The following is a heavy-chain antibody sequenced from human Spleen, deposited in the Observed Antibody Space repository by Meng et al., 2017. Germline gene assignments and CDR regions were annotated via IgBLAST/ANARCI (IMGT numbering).Heavy chain of an antibody. CDR3: ARDRGGVDYFDF. D-gene: IGHD5-12*01. V-gene: IGHV4-59*12. CDR2: IYYSGTT. CDR1: GGSISSYY. J-gene: IGHJ4*02. Sequence: SETLSLTCTVSGGSISSYYWSWIRQPPGKGLEWIGYIYYSGTTNYNPSLKSRVTISVDTSKNQFSLKLSSVTAADTAVYYCARDRGGVDYFDFWGQGTLVTVSS.